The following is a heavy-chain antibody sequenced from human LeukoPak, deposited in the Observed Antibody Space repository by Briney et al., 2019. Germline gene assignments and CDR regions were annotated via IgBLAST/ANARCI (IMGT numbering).Heavy chain of an antibody. CDR1: GFTFSSYW. CDR3: APSTWRYCSSTSCPNWFDP. Sequence: PGGSLRLSCAASGFTFSSYWMHWVRQAPGKGLVWVSRINSDGTSTSYADSVKGRFTISRDNAKNTLYLQMNSLRAEDTAVYYCAPSTWRYCSSTSCPNWFDPWGQGTLVTVSS. J-gene: IGHJ5*02. V-gene: IGHV3-74*01. CDR2: INSDGTST. D-gene: IGHD2-2*01.